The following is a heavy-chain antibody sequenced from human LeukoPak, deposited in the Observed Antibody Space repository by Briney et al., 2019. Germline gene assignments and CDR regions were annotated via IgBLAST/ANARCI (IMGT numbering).Heavy chain of an antibody. D-gene: IGHD1-7*01. Sequence: SETLSLTCAVYGGSFSGYYWSWIRQPPGKGLEWIGEINHSGSTNYNPSLKSRVTMSVDTSKDQFSLKLNSVTAADTAVYYCVKILGTTGGESYLFDYWGQGTLVTVSS. J-gene: IGHJ4*02. CDR3: VKILGTTGGESYLFDY. V-gene: IGHV4-34*01. CDR2: INHSGST. CDR1: GGSFSGYY.